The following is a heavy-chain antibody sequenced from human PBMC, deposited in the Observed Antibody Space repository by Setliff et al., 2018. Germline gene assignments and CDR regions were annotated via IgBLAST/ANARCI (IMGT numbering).Heavy chain of an antibody. D-gene: IGHD2-8*01. V-gene: IGHV4-61*02. J-gene: IGHJ6*02. CDR2: IHPSGST. CDR3: AKEHVVISFVTNTHHHYGMDV. CDR1: GDSISSGSYH. Sequence: PSETLSLTCTVSGDSISSGSYHWSWIRKPAGKGLEWIGRIHPSGSTNYNPSLKSRVTISVDTSKNQFSLRMTSVSAADTAVYYCAKEHVVISFVTNTHHHYGMDVWGQGTTVTVSS.